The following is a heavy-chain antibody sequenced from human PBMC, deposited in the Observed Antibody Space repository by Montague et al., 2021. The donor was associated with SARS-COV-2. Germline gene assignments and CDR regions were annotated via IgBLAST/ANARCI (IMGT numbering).Heavy chain of an antibody. D-gene: IGHD2-8*01. CDR1: GFSLSTSGVG. V-gene: IGHV2-5*02. Sequence: PALVKPTQTLTLTCTFSGFSLSTSGVGVAWIRQPPGKALEWLAIIYWDDDRRYSPSLQSGLTITKDTPKNQVVLTMTAMDPGDTATYYCVYCIKPRRSGSCYGSRCYHFDSWGQGALVTVSS. CDR3: VYCIKPRRSGSCYGSRCYHFDS. CDR2: IYWDDDR. J-gene: IGHJ4*02.